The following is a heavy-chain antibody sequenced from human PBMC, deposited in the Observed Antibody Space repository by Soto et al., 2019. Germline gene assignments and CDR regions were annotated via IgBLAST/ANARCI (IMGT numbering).Heavy chain of an antibody. V-gene: IGHV1-46*01. CDR1: GYTFTNYY. J-gene: IGHJ4*02. D-gene: IGHD6-19*01. Sequence: ASVKVSCKASGYTFTNYYIHWVRRAPGQGLEWMGILNPSDGSTTYAQRFQGRVTMTRDTSTTTVYMELSGLRFVDTAVYYCARGSGWYPPFDYWGQGTLVTVSS. CDR2: LNPSDGST. CDR3: ARGSGWYPPFDY.